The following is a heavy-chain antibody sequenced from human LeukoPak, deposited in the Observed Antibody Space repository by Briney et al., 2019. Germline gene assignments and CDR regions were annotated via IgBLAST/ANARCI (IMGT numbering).Heavy chain of an antibody. CDR2: ISGSGNYI. CDR1: GFTLTGYS. Sequence: GGSLRLSCAASGFTLTGYSMHWVRQAPGKGLEWVSSISGSGNYIYDADSVKGRFTVSRDNAKNSLYLQMNSLRAEDTAVYYCTRVAMHYYYMDVWGKGTTVTVSS. D-gene: IGHD2-2*01. V-gene: IGHV3-21*01. CDR3: TRVAMHYYYMDV. J-gene: IGHJ6*03.